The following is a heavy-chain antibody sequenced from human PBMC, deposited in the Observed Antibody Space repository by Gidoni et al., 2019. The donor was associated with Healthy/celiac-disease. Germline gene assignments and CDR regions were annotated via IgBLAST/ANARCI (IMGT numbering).Heavy chain of an antibody. D-gene: IGHD5-18*01. CDR3: AKGGGYSYGTTGSFDY. Sequence: QVQLVESGGGVVQPGRSLRLSCAASGFTFSSYGMPWVRQAPGKGLEWVAVISYDGSNKYYADSVKGRFTISRDNSKNTLYLQMNSLRAEDTAVYYCAKGGGYSYGTTGSFDYWGQGTLVTVSS. V-gene: IGHV3-30*18. CDR1: GFTFSSYG. J-gene: IGHJ4*02. CDR2: ISYDGSNK.